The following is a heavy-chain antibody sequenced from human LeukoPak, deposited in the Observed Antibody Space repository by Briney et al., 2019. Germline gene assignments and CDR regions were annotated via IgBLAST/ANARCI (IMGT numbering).Heavy chain of an antibody. J-gene: IGHJ6*03. CDR1: GGSISSGSYY. CDR2: IYTSGST. D-gene: IGHD2-21*02. V-gene: IGHV4-61*02. Sequence: SQTLSLTCTVSGGSISSGSYYWSWIRQPAGKGLEWIGRIYTSGSTKYNPSLKSRVTISVDTSKNQFSLKLSSVTAADTAVYYCARIYCGGDCRGYYYHYYMDVWGKGTTVTISS. CDR3: ARIYCGGDCRGYYYHYYMDV.